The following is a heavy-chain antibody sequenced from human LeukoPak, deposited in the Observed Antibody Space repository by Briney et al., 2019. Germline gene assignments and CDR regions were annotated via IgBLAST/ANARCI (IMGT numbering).Heavy chain of an antibody. V-gene: IGHV3-23*01. CDR2: ISGSGGST. J-gene: IGHJ4*02. Sequence: GGSLRLSCAASGFTFRSFVMSWVRQAPGKGLEWVSTISGSGGSTYFADSVKGRFTISRDNSKNTLYLQMNSLRAGDTALYYCARDPGRTYYDILTGYHFDYWGQGTLVTVSS. D-gene: IGHD3-9*01. CDR3: ARDPGRTYYDILTGYHFDY. CDR1: GFTFRSFV.